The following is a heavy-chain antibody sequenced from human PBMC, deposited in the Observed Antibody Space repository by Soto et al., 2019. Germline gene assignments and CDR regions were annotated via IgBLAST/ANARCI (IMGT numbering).Heavy chain of an antibody. CDR2: IIPIFGTA. J-gene: IGHJ4*02. CDR1: GGTFSSYA. CDR3: ARDLSPGYCSGGSFSTHFDY. V-gene: IGHV1-69*06. Sequence: QVQLVQSGAEVKKPGSSVKVSCKASGGTFSSYAISWVRQAPGQGLEWMGGIIPIFGTANYAQKFQGRVTITADKSTSTAYMELSSLRSEDTAVYYCARDLSPGYCSGGSFSTHFDYWGQGTLVTVSS. D-gene: IGHD2-15*01.